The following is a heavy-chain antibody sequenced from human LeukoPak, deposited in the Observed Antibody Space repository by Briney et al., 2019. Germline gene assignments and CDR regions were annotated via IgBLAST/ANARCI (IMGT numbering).Heavy chain of an antibody. CDR1: GYTFTSYD. V-gene: IGHV1-8*01. CDR2: MNPNSGNT. J-gene: IGHJ4*02. Sequence: ASVMVSCKASGYTFTSYDINWVRQATGQGLEWMGWMNPNSGNTGYAQKFQGRVTMTRNTSISTAYMELSSLRADDTAVYYCVKVVPDSSGWHLDYWGQGTLVTVSS. D-gene: IGHD6-19*01. CDR3: VKVVPDSSGWHLDY.